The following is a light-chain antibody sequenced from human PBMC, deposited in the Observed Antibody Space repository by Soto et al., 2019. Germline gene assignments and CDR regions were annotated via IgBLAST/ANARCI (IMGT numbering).Light chain of an antibody. CDR2: QAS. CDR3: QQYQAYPLT. V-gene: IGKV1-5*03. J-gene: IGKJ1*01. Sequence: DIQMTQSPSTLSAFVGDRVTITCRASQTISAWLAWYQQKPGKAPNLLIYQASTLESGVPSRFSGSGSGTEFTLTISSLQPDDFATYYCQQYQAYPLTFGQGTKVEIK. CDR1: QTISAW.